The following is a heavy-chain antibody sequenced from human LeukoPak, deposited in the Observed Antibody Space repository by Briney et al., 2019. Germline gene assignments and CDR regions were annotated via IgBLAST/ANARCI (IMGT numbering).Heavy chain of an antibody. D-gene: IGHD6-13*01. CDR1: GGSISSSSYY. CDR3: ARAIAAAEEYYYYYMDV. V-gene: IGHV4-39*07. Sequence: SETLSLTCTVSGGSISSSSYYWGWIRQPPGKGLEWIGSIHYSGSTYYNPSLKSRVTISVDTSKNQFSLKLSSMTAADTAVYYCARAIAAAEEYYYYYMDVWGKGTTVTISS. J-gene: IGHJ6*03. CDR2: IHYSGST.